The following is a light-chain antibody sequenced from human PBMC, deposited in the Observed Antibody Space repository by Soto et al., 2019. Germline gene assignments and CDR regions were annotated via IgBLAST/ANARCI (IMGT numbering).Light chain of an antibody. J-gene: IGKJ1*01. CDR2: AAS. CDR1: QSVTSNY. CDR3: HQYGSSITWT. V-gene: IGKV3-20*01. Sequence: EVVLTQSPGTVSLSPGERATLSCRASQSVTSNYLAWYQQKPGQAPRLLIYAASSRATGITDRFSGSGSGTDFTLSISRLEPEDFALYYCHQYGSSITWTFGQGTKVEIK.